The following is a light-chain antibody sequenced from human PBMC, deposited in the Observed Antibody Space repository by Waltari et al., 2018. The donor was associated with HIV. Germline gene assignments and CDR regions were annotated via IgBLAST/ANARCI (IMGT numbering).Light chain of an antibody. J-gene: IGLJ1*01. CDR2: EVS. V-gene: IGLV2-11*01. CDR3: CSYAGAYTYV. CDR1: SSDIAYFDY. Sequence: QSALTQPRSVSGSPGQSVTISCTGTSSDIAYFDYVSWYQQYPGTAPKVIIYEVSQRPSGVPDRFTASKSGITASLTISGLQDEDEADYYCCSYAGAYTYVFGTGTKVTVL.